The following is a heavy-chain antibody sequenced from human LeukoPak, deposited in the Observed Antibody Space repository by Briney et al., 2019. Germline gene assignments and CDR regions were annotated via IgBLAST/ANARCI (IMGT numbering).Heavy chain of an antibody. CDR3: ARIAVAGTFGY. V-gene: IGHV3-73*01. D-gene: IGHD6-19*01. CDR1: GFTFSDST. J-gene: IGHJ4*02. CDR2: IRSKANSYAT. Sequence: GGSLRLSCAASGFTFSDSTIHWVRQASGKGLEWVGRIRSKANSYATGYAASVKGRFTISRDDSKNTAYLQMNSLRAEDTAVYYCARIAVAGTFGYWGQGTLVTVSS.